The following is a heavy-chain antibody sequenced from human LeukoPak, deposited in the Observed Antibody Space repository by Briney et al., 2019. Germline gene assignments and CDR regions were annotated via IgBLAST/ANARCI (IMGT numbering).Heavy chain of an antibody. D-gene: IGHD5-24*01. Sequence: SETLSLTCTVSGGSISSGSYYWSWIRQPAGKGLEWIGRIYTSGSTNYNPSLKSRVTISVDTSKNQFSLKLSSVTAADTAVYYCARESEGLQLLGFDYWGQGTLVTVSS. CDR1: GGSISSGSYY. CDR2: IYTSGST. J-gene: IGHJ4*02. V-gene: IGHV4-61*02. CDR3: ARESEGLQLLGFDY.